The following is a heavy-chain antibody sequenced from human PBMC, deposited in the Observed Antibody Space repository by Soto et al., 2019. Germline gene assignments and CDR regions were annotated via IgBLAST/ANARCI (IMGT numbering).Heavy chain of an antibody. V-gene: IGHV4-61*01. J-gene: IGHJ4*02. CDR1: GDSVTSDSYF. CDR3: ARALRGDY. D-gene: IGHD3-10*01. Sequence: SETLSLTCTVSGDSVTSDSYFWSWIRQPPGKGLEWIGNSYYSGYYSGNTNYNPSLKSRVTMSVDTSKNQFSLNVRSVTAADTAVYYCARALRGDYWGRGTLVTVSS. CDR2: SYYSGYYSGNT.